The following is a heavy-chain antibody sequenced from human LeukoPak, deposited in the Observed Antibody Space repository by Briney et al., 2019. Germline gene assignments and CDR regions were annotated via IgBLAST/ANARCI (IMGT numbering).Heavy chain of an antibody. CDR2: IIPIFGTA. V-gene: IGHV1-69*05. CDR1: GGTFSSYA. J-gene: IGHJ5*02. Sequence: SVEVSCKASGGTFSSYAISWVRQAPGQGLEWMGGIIPIFGTANYAQKFQGRVTITTDESTSTAYMELSSLRSEDTAVYYCASGSQGWFDPWGQGTLVTVSS. CDR3: ASGSQGWFDP. D-gene: IGHD6-19*01.